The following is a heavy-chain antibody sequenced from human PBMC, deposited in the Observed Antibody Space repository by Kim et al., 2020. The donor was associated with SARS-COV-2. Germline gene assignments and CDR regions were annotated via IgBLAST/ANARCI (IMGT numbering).Heavy chain of an antibody. Sequence: GGSLRLSCAASGFTFSSYAMSWVRQAPGKGLEWVSAISGSCGSTYYADSVKGRFTISRDNSKNTLYLQMNSLRAEDTAVYYCAKGGSSRYDFWSGYYPYYYYGMDVWGQGTTVTVSS. J-gene: IGHJ6*02. CDR2: ISGSCGST. V-gene: IGHV3-23*01. D-gene: IGHD3-3*01. CDR3: AKGGSSRYDFWSGYYPYYYYGMDV. CDR1: GFTFSSYA.